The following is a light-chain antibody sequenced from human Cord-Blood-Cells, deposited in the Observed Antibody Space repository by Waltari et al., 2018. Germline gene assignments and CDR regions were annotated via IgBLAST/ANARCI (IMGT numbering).Light chain of an antibody. Sequence: NFMLTQPHSVTESPGKTVTISCTGSSGSIASNYVQWYQQRPGSAPPTVIYEDNQRPSGVPVRFSGSIDSSSNSASLTISGLKTEDEADYYCQSYDSSNWVFGGGTKLTVL. CDR2: EDN. V-gene: IGLV6-57*02. J-gene: IGLJ3*02. CDR3: QSYDSSNWV. CDR1: SGSIASNY.